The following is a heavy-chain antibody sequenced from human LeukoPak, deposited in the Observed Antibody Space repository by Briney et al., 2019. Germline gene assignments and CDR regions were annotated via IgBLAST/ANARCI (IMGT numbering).Heavy chain of an antibody. V-gene: IGHV1-2*06. Sequence: ASVEVSCKASGYTFTGYYMHWVRQAPGQGLEWMGRINPNNGATNYAQKLQGRVTITGDTPISTAYMELSSLRSDDTAVYYCTRESGSYHGNDYWGQGTLVTVSS. D-gene: IGHD1-26*01. CDR1: GYTFTGYY. CDR2: INPNNGAT. CDR3: TRESGSYHGNDY. J-gene: IGHJ4*02.